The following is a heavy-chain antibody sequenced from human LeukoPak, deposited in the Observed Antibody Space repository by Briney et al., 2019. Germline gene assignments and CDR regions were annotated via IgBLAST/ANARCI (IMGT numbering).Heavy chain of an antibody. CDR2: INHSGST. J-gene: IGHJ4*02. CDR1: GGSFSGYY. D-gene: IGHD1-26*01. CDR3: ARVQAEVGPGH. Sequence: PSETLSLTCTVYGGSFSGYYWSWIRHPPGTALEWIGEINHSGSTNYNPSLKSRVTISVDTSKSQFSLKLSSVTAADTAMYYCARVQAEVGPGHWGQGTLVTVSS. V-gene: IGHV4-34*01.